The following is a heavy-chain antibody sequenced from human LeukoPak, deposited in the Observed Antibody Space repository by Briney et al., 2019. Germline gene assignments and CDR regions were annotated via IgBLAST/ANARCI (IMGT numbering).Heavy chain of an antibody. CDR2: ISGTSTHI. CDR1: GFTFSRCG. D-gene: IGHD7-27*01. CDR3: ARPNWGYYYGMDV. Sequence: GGSLRLSCAASGFTFSRCGMNWVRQAPGKGLEWVSSISGTSTHIYYADSVKGRFTISRDNAKNSLYLQMNSLRAEDTAVYYCARPNWGYYYGMDVWGQGTTVTVSS. V-gene: IGHV3-21*04. J-gene: IGHJ6*02.